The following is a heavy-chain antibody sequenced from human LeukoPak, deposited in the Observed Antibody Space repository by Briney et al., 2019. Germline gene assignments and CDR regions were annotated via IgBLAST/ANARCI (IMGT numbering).Heavy chain of an antibody. D-gene: IGHD2-8*01. V-gene: IGHV1-46*01. Sequence: ASVKVSCKASGYTFTSYYMHWVRQAPGQGLEWMGIINPSGGSTSYAQKFQGRVTMTRDTSTSTVYMELSSLRSEDTAVYYCARGANYCTNGVCSLIYWGQGTLVTVSS. J-gene: IGHJ4*02. CDR2: INPSGGST. CDR1: GYTFTSYY. CDR3: ARGANYCTNGVCSLIY.